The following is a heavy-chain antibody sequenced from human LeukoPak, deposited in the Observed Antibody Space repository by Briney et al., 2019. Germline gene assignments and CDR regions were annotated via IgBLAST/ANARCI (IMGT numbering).Heavy chain of an antibody. D-gene: IGHD3-22*01. CDR1: GFTFSSYS. CDR2: ISSSSSYI. V-gene: IGHV3-21*01. CDR3: ARDFAYYDSSGYYHTSDY. J-gene: IGHJ4*02. Sequence: GGSLRLSCAASGFTFSSYSMNWVRQAPGKGLEWVSSISSSSSYIYYADSVKGRFTISRDNSKNTLYLQMNSLRAEDTAVYYCARDFAYYDSSGYYHTSDYWGQGTLVTVSS.